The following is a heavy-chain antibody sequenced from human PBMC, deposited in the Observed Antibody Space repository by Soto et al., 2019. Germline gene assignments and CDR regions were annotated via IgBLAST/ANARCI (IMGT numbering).Heavy chain of an antibody. D-gene: IGHD2-15*01. J-gene: IGHJ5*02. CDR2: IYHSGST. CDR1: GGSISSGGYS. V-gene: IGHV4-30-2*01. Sequence: SETLSLTCAVSGGSISSGGYSWSWIRQPPGKGLEWIGYIYHSGSTYYNPSLKGRVTISVDRSKNQFSLKLSSVTAADTAVYYCARARYCSGGSCRSRYNWFDPWGQGTLVTVSS. CDR3: ARARYCSGGSCRSRYNWFDP.